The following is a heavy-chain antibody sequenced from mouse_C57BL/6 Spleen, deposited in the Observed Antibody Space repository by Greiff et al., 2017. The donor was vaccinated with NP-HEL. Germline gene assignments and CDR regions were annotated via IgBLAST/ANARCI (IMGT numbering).Heavy chain of an antibody. Sequence: EVQVVESGGGLVKPGGSLKLSCAASGFTFSDYGMHWVRQAPEKGLEWVAYISSGSSTIYYADTVKGRFTISSDNAKNTLFLQMTRLTSEDTAMYYCARPGVRLGPYFDYWGQGTTLTVSS. CDR2: ISSGSSTI. CDR3: ARPGVRLGPYFDY. J-gene: IGHJ2*01. D-gene: IGHD4-1*01. CDR1: GFTFSDYG. V-gene: IGHV5-17*01.